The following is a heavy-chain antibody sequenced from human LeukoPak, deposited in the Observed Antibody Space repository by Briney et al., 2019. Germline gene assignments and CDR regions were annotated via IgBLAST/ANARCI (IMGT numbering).Heavy chain of an antibody. D-gene: IGHD2-21*01. V-gene: IGHV4-59*01. J-gene: IGHJ3*02. CDR2: IYYSGST. Sequence: TSETLSLTCTVSGGSISSYYWSWLRQPPAKGLGRIGYIYYSGSTNYNPSLKSRVTISVDTSKTQFSLKLSSVPGADTAVYYCARGVGIVVADAFDIWGQGTMVTVSS. CDR1: GGSISSYY. CDR3: ARGVGIVVADAFDI.